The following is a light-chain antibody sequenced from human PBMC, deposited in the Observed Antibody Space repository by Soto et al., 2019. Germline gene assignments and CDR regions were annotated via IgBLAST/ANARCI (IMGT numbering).Light chain of an antibody. CDR3: SSYTSSSTLV. CDR1: SSDVGGYNY. V-gene: IGLV2-14*01. CDR2: EVS. J-gene: IGLJ2*01. Sequence: QSALTQPASVSGSPGQSITISCTGTSSDVGGYNYVSWYQQHPGKAPKLMIYEVSNRPSGVSNRFSGSKSGNTASLTISGLQAEDEADYYCSSYTSSSTLVFGGGTKLTL.